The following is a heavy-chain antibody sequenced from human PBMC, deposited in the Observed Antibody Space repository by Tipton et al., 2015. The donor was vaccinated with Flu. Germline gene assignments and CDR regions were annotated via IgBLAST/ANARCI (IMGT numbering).Heavy chain of an antibody. D-gene: IGHD6-13*01. V-gene: IGHV4-59*01. CDR1: GGSISSYY. Sequence: TLSLTCTVSGGSISSYYWSWIRQPPGKGLEWIGYIYYSGSTNYNPSLKSRVTISVDTSKNQFSLKLSSVTAADTAVYYCAREAAAGNWFDPWGQGTLVTVSS. CDR3: AREAAAGNWFDP. J-gene: IGHJ5*02. CDR2: IYYSGST.